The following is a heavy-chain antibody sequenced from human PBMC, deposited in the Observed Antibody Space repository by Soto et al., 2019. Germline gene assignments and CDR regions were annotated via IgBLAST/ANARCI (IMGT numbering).Heavy chain of an antibody. Sequence: GGSLRLSCAASGFTVSSNYMSWVRQAPGKGLEWVSVIYSGGSTYYADSVKGRFTISRDNSKNTLYLQVSSLRAEDTAVYYCATITGGYFDYWGQGTLVTVSS. V-gene: IGHV3-66*01. CDR2: IYSGGST. J-gene: IGHJ4*02. CDR3: ATITGGYFDY. D-gene: IGHD7-27*01. CDR1: GFTVSSNY.